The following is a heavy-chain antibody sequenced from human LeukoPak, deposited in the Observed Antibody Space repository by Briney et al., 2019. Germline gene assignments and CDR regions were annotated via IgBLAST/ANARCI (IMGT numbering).Heavy chain of an antibody. CDR3: SEGYFEPFDH. CDR1: GASVSSSH. Sequence: PSETLSLTCVVSGASVSSSHWNWIRQLPGKGLESIGCLSYTGKTDYNPSLTSRVTISLDTSKNQVSLKLRSVTAADTAVYYCSEGYFEPFDHWGQGTLVTVSS. V-gene: IGHV4-59*02. D-gene: IGHD2/OR15-2a*01. J-gene: IGHJ4*02. CDR2: LSYTGKT.